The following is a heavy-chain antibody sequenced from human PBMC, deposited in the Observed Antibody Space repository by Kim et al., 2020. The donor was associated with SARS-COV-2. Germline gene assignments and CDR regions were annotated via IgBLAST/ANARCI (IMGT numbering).Heavy chain of an antibody. D-gene: IGHD2-21*02. J-gene: IGHJ4*02. V-gene: IGHV4-34*01. CDR1: GGSFSGYY. CDR2: MNHSGST. Sequence: SETLSLTCAVYGGSFSGYYWNWIRQPPGKGLEWIWEMNHSGSTNYNPSLKSRVTISVDTSKNQFSLKLSSVTAADTAVYYCARRGEYGGNSFDYWGQGTL. CDR3: ARRGEYGGNSFDY.